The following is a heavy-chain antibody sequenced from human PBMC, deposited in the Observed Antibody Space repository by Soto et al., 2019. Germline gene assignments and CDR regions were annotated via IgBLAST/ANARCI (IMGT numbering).Heavy chain of an antibody. D-gene: IGHD1-26*01. CDR2: INPNSGGT. V-gene: IGHV1-2*02. J-gene: IGHJ4*02. CDR1: GFTFTGHY. Sequence: GASVKVSCKASGFTFTGHYIHWVRQAPGQGLEWMGWINPNSGGTSYAQKFQGRVTMTRDTSITTAYMELSRLSSDDTAVYYCATSGSFFRPSLGYFDYWGQGTLVTVSS. CDR3: ATSGSFFRPSLGYFDY.